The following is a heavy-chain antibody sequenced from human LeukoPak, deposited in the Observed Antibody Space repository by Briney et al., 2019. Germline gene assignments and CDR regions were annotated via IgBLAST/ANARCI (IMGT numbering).Heavy chain of an antibody. Sequence: ASVKVSCKASGYTFTSYGITWVRQAPGQGLEWMGWISAYNGNTNYAQKLQGRVTMTTDTSTSTAYMELRSLRSDDTAVYYCARDPILRFSTTNWFDPWGQGTLVTVSS. J-gene: IGHJ5*02. D-gene: IGHD3-3*01. CDR1: GYTFTSYG. V-gene: IGHV1-18*01. CDR2: ISAYNGNT. CDR3: ARDPILRFSTTNWFDP.